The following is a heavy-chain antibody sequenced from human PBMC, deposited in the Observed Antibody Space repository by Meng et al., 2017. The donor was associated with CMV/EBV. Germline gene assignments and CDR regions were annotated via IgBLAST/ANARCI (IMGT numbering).Heavy chain of an antibody. D-gene: IGHD3-22*01. CDR3: ARVWDSGWDY. V-gene: IGHV4-34*01. CDR1: GGSFSGYH. CDR2: INHSGST. J-gene: IGHJ4*02. Sequence: HGPLPQWGEGLLKPSEPPSLTCAVYGGSFSGYHWSGIRQPPGKGLEGIGEINHSGSTNYNPSLKSRDTISVDTSKNQFSLNPDSVTAADTAVYYCARVWDSGWDYWGQGTLVTVSS.